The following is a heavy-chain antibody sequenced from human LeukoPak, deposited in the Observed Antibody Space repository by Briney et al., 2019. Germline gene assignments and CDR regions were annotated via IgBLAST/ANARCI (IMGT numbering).Heavy chain of an antibody. CDR2: ITSTSTYI. CDR1: GFTFSSYN. V-gene: IGHV3-21*01. Sequence: GGSLRLSCTASGFTFSSYNMNWVRQAPGKGLEWVSTITSTSTYIAYADSVKGRFTISRDNADNSVYLQMNSLRADDTAVYYCAKERPYGMDVWGQGTSVTVSS. CDR3: AKERPYGMDV. J-gene: IGHJ6*02. D-gene: IGHD6-6*01.